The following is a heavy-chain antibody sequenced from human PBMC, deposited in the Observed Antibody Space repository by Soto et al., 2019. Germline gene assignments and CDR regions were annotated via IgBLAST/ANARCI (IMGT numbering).Heavy chain of an antibody. V-gene: IGHV2-5*02. D-gene: IGHD2-21*02. CDR1: GFSLNTRGVG. CDR3: AHRQTYCGGDCYSGFDY. J-gene: IGHJ4*02. CDR2: IYWDDDQ. Sequence: QITLKESGPTLVKPTQTLTLTCTFSGFSLNTRGVGVGWIRQPPGKALEWLALIYWDDDQRYSPSLKSRLTITNDTSKNQVVLTMTNMDPVDTATYYCAHRQTYCGGDCYSGFDYWGQGTLVTVSS.